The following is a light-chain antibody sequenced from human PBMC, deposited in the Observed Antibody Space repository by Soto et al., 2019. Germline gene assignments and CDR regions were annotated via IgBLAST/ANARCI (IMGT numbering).Light chain of an antibody. CDR2: RDS. CDR3: QVWDSSTQCL. Sequence: SYELTQPLSVSVALGQTARITCGGNNIGSKNVHWYQQKPGQAPVLVIYRDSNRPSGIPERFSGSNSGNTATLTISRAQAGDEADYYCQVWDSSTQCLFGGGTQLTVL. V-gene: IGLV3-9*01. J-gene: IGLJ2*01. CDR1: NIGSKN.